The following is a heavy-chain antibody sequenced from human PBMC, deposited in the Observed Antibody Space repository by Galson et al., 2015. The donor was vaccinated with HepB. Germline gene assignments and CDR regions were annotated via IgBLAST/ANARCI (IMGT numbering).Heavy chain of an antibody. D-gene: IGHD3-10*01. CDR3: AKERGTMVRGVIISEYFQH. V-gene: IGHV3-23*01. CDR1: GFTFSSYA. Sequence: CLRLSCAASGFTFSSYAMSWVRQAPGKGLEWVSAISGSGGSTYYADSVKGRFTISRDNSKNTLYLQMNSLRAEDTAVYYCAKERGTMVRGVIISEYFQHWGQGTLVTVSS. CDR2: ISGSGGST. J-gene: IGHJ1*01.